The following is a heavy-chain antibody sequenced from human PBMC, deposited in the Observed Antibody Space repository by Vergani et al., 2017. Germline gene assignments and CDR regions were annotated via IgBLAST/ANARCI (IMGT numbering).Heavy chain of an antibody. CDR3: ARVGTSSNRDYFDD. V-gene: IGHV1-2*02. D-gene: IGHD2-2*01. Sequence: QVQLVQSGAEVKKPGASVKVSCKASGYTFTDYFMHWVRQAPGQGLEWMGWINPNSGGTNYAQKFQGKFTMTRDTSISTAYMELSNLRSDDTAVYYCARVGTSSNRDYFDDWGQGTLVTVSS. CDR2: INPNSGGT. CDR1: GYTFTDYF. J-gene: IGHJ4*02.